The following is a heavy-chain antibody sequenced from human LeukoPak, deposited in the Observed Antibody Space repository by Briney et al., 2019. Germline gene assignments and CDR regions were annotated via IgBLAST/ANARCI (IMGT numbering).Heavy chain of an antibody. CDR3: ARWEGGSYHDFDY. D-gene: IGHD1-26*01. J-gene: IGHJ4*02. V-gene: IGHV4-34*01. CDR1: GGSFSGYY. Sequence: SETLSHTCAVYGGSFSGYYWSWIRQPPGKGLEWIGEINHSGSTNYNPSLKSRVTISVDTSKNQFSLKLSSVTAADTAVYYCARWEGGSYHDFDYWGQGTLVTVSS. CDR2: INHSGST.